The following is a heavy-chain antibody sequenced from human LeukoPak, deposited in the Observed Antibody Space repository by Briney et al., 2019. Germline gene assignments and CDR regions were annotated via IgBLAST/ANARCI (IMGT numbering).Heavy chain of an antibody. CDR3: ARGLSPIAVAGGHYFDY. V-gene: IGHV4-34*01. CDR1: GGSFSGFY. CDR2: INQSGTT. J-gene: IGHJ4*02. Sequence: SETLSLTCVVSGGSFSGFYWSWIRQPPGKGLEWIGEINQSGTTNYNPSLKSRVAISLHTSNNQFSLKLSSVTAADTAVYYCARGLSPIAVAGGHYFDYWGQGTLVTVSS. D-gene: IGHD6-19*01.